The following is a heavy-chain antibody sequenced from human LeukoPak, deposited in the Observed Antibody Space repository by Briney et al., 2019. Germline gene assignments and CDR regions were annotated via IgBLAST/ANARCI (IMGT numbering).Heavy chain of an antibody. CDR2: ISGSGGST. CDR3: AKGDSITMIVVVIDY. CDR1: GFTFSSYA. D-gene: IGHD3-22*01. Sequence: PGGSLRLSCAASGFTFSSYAMSWVRQAPGKGLEWVSAISGSGGSTYYADSVKGRFTISRDNSKDTLYLQMNSLRAEDTAVYYCAKGDSITMIVVVIDYWGQGTLVTVSS. V-gene: IGHV3-23*01. J-gene: IGHJ4*02.